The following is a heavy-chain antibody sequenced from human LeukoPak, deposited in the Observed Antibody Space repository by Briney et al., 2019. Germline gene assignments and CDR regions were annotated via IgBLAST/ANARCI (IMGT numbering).Heavy chain of an antibody. CDR2: IYYGGST. D-gene: IGHD5-18*01. CDR1: GGSISSYY. V-gene: IGHV4-59*01. CDR3: ARRRSGYFFDAFAV. J-gene: IGHJ3*01. Sequence: SETLCLTCAVSGGSISSYYWSWVRQPPGKGLEWMGYIYYGGSTNYNPSLKSRVTISADTSTNQFSCKLRSVTAADTAAYYCARRRSGYFFDAFAVCSQPTTVTASS.